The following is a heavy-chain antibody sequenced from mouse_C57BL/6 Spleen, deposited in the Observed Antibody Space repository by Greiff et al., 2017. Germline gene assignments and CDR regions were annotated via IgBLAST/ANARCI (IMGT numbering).Heavy chain of an antibody. CDR1: GFTFSSYA. J-gene: IGHJ4*01. CDR2: ISSGGDYI. D-gene: IGHD2-3*01. CDR3: TRSAMTDYAMDY. Sequence: EVQVVESGEGLVKPGGSLKLSCAASGFTFSSYAMSWVRQTPEKRLEGVAYISSGGDYIYYADTVKGRFTISRDNARNTLYLQMSSLTSEDTTMYYCTRSAMTDYAMDYRGQGASVTLSS. V-gene: IGHV5-9-1*02.